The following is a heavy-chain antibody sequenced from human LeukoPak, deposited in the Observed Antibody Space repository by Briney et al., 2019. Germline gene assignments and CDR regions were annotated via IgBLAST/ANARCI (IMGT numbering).Heavy chain of an antibody. V-gene: IGHV3-30*18. Sequence: GGSLRLFCAASGFTFISYGMHWVRQDPGKGLEWVAVISYDGSNKYYADSVKGRFTISRDNSKNTLYLQMNSLRAEDTAVYYCAKARSSSWYGYYFDYWGQGTLVTVSS. CDR2: ISYDGSNK. J-gene: IGHJ4*02. CDR1: GFTFISYG. CDR3: AKARSSSWYGYYFDY. D-gene: IGHD6-13*01.